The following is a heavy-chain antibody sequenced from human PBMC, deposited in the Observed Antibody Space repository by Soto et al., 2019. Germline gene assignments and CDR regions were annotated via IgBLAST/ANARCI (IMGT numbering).Heavy chain of an antibody. J-gene: IGHJ4*02. D-gene: IGHD2-15*01. CDR2: INTYNGNS. Sequence: QVQLVQSAAEVKKPGASVKVSCKASGYTLTNYAISWVRQAPGQGPEWMGWINTYNGNSNYAQKFQGRVTMTTDTSKNTAYMELRSLRSDDAGVYYCARDCTGGSCFCIYWGQGTLVTVSS. V-gene: IGHV1-18*01. CDR3: ARDCTGGSCFCIY. CDR1: GYTLTNYA.